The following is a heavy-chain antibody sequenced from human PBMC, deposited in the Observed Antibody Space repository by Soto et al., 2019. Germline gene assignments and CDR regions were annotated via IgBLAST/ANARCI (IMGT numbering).Heavy chain of an antibody. J-gene: IGHJ6*02. Sequence: QVQLVQSGAEVKKPGSSVKVSCKASGGTFSSYAISWVRQAPGQGLEWMGGIIPIFGTANYAQKFQGRVTMTADESTSTAYMELSSLRSEDTAVYYCARPLGRDGYNLFYYYYGMDVWGQGTTVTVSS. CDR1: GGTFSSYA. D-gene: IGHD5-12*01. CDR2: IIPIFGTA. V-gene: IGHV1-69*12. CDR3: ARPLGRDGYNLFYYYYGMDV.